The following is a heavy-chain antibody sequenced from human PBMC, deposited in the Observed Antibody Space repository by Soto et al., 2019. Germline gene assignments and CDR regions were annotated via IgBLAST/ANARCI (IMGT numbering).Heavy chain of an antibody. Sequence: ASVKVSCKASGYSFTDYHIHWVRQAPGQGLEWLGRINPKSGGTSTAQKFQGWVTMTTDTSISTASIELTRLTSDDTAIYYCARGDSTDCSNGVCSFFYDHDMDVWGQGTTVAVAS. CDR3: ARGDSTDCSNGVCSFFYDHDMDV. D-gene: IGHD2-8*01. J-gene: IGHJ6*02. V-gene: IGHV1-2*04. CDR1: GYSFTDYH. CDR2: INPKSGGT.